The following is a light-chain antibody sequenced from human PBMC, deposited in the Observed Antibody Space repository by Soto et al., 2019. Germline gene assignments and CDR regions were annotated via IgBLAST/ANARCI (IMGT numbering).Light chain of an antibody. V-gene: IGKV1-5*01. Sequence: DIQMTQSPSTLSASVGDRVTITCRASQSISSWLAWYQQKPGKAPKLLIYDASSLESGVPSRFSGSGSGTEFTLTKRSLQPDDFATYYCQQYNSYWTFGQGTKVEIK. CDR2: DAS. CDR3: QQYNSYWT. CDR1: QSISSW. J-gene: IGKJ1*01.